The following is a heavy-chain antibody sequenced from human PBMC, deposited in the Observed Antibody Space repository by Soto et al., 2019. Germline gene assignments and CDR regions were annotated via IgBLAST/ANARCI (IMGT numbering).Heavy chain of an antibody. CDR2: INHSGST. CDR3: AREAGDTAMEYFDY. Sequence: SETLSLTCAVYGGSFSGYYWSWIRQPPGKGLEWIGEINHSGSTNYNPSLKSRVTISVDTSKNQFSLKLSSVTAADTAVYYCAREAGDTAMEYFDYWGQGTLVTVSS. V-gene: IGHV4-34*01. D-gene: IGHD5-18*01. J-gene: IGHJ4*02. CDR1: GGSFSGYY.